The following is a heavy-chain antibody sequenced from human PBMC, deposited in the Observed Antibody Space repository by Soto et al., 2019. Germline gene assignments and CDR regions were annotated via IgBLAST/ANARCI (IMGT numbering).Heavy chain of an antibody. Sequence: QVQLVESGGGVVQPGRSLRLSCAASGFTFSSYGMHWGRQAPGKGLEWVAVISYEGSNKYYADSVKGRFTISRDNSKNTLYLQMNSLRAEDTAVYYCAKEAVRGDYYYGMDVWGQGTTVTVSS. CDR1: GFTFSSYG. V-gene: IGHV3-30*18. D-gene: IGHD3-10*01. J-gene: IGHJ6*02. CDR3: AKEAVRGDYYYGMDV. CDR2: ISYEGSNK.